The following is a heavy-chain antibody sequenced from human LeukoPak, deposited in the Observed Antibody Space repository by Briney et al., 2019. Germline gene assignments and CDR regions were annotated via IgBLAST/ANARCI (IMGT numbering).Heavy chain of an antibody. V-gene: IGHV1-8*03. CDR1: GYTFTSYD. Sequence: ASVKVSFKASGYTFTSYDINWVRQATGQGLEWMGWMNPNSGNTGYAQKFQGRVTITRNTSISTAYMELSSLRSEDTAVYYCARVPTTFGGVDWGQGTLVTVSS. CDR2: MNPNSGNT. D-gene: IGHD3-16*01. J-gene: IGHJ4*02. CDR3: ARVPTTFGGVD.